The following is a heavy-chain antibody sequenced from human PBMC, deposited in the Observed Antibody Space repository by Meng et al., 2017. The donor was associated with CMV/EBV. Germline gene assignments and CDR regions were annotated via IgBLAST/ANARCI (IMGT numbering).Heavy chain of an antibody. J-gene: IGHJ4*02. V-gene: IGHV3-23*03. CDR1: GFTFSSYW. Sequence: GGSLRLSCAASGFTFSSYWMSWVRQAPGKGLEWVSVIYSGGSSTYYADSVKGRFTISRDNSKNTLYLQMNSLRAEDTAVYYCARGGYWGQGTLVTVSS. CDR3: ARGGY. D-gene: IGHD3-16*01. CDR2: IYSGGSST.